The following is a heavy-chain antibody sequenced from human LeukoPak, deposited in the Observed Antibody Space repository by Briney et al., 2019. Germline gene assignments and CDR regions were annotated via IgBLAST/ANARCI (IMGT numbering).Heavy chain of an antibody. Sequence: PGGSLRLSCAASGFTFGSHWMHWVRQAPGKGLVWVSRINTDGGSTTYADSVKGRFTISRDNAKNTLYLQMNSLRAEDTAVYYCAKDPWQLLYDGGWYFDLWGRGTLVTVSS. CDR2: INTDGGST. D-gene: IGHD2-2*02. J-gene: IGHJ2*01. CDR3: AKDPWQLLYDGGWYFDL. V-gene: IGHV3-74*01. CDR1: GFTFGSHW.